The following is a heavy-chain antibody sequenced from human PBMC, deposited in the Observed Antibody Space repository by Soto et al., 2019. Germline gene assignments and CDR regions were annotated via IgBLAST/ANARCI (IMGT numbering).Heavy chain of an antibody. D-gene: IGHD5-12*01. J-gene: IGHJ4*02. CDR3: ARSLGYGYNYFPSDY. CDR1: GGTFSSYA. CDR2: IIPIFGTA. Sequence: GASVKVSCKASGGTFSSYAISWVRQAPGQGLEWMGGIIPIFGTANYAQKFQGRVTITADESTSTAYMELSSLRSEDTAVYYCARSLGYGYNYFPSDYWGQGTLVTVSS. V-gene: IGHV1-69*13.